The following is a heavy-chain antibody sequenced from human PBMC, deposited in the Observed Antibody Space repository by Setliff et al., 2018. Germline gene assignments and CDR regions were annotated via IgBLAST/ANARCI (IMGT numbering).Heavy chain of an antibody. J-gene: IGHJ4*02. CDR2: IYYSGRT. D-gene: IGHD1-26*01. Sequence: SETLSLTCTVSGGSISGSGYYWSWIRQPPGKGLEWIGNIYYSGRTYYNPSLKSRVTISVDTSKNQFSLKLTSVTAADTAVYYCAKITGMVGATPYYFDYWGQGTLVTVSS. V-gene: IGHV4-39*01. CDR3: AKITGMVGATPYYFDY. CDR1: GGSISGSGYY.